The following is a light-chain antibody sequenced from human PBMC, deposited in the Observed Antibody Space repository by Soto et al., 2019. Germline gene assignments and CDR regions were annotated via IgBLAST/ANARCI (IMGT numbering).Light chain of an antibody. CDR2: GAS. CDR1: QSVNSN. V-gene: IGKV3-15*01. Sequence: EVVMTQSPPTLSVSPGERATLSCRASQSVNSNLAWYQQRPGQAPRLLIYGASTGATDVPARFSGSGSGTECTINISSLQSEDFEIYYCQQYNNWPRTFGQGTKVEIK. CDR3: QQYNNWPRT. J-gene: IGKJ1*01.